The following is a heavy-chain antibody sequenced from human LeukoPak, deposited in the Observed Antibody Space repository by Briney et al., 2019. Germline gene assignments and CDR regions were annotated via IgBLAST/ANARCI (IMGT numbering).Heavy chain of an antibody. Sequence: GGSLRLSCAASGFTFSSYRMSWVRQAPGKGLEWVANIKQDGSEKYYVDSVKGRFTISRDNAKNSLYLQMNSLRAEDTAVYYCARTYYDYVWGSYPWDYWGQGTLVTVSS. CDR1: GFTFSSYR. D-gene: IGHD3-16*01. CDR2: IKQDGSEK. CDR3: ARTYYDYVWGSYPWDY. J-gene: IGHJ4*02. V-gene: IGHV3-7*01.